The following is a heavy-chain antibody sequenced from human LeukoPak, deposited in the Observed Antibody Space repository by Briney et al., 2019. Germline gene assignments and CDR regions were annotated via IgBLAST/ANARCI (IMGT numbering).Heavy chain of an antibody. D-gene: IGHD3-10*01. CDR2: ISGSSSYT. CDR1: GFTFSDNY. J-gene: IGHJ5*02. CDR3: ARIGVHYYGSGTYYNPLSGWFDP. V-gene: IGHV3-11*03. Sequence: KPGGSLRLSCAASGFTFSDNYMSSIRQAPGQGLKAVSYISGSSSYTNYVGSVKGRFTISRDNAKNSLYLQMNSLRAEDTAVYYCARIGVHYYGSGTYYNPLSGWFDPWGQGTLVTVSS.